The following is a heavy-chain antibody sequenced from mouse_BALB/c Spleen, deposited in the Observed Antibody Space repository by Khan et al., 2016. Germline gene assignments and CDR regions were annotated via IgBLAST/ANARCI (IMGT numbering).Heavy chain of an antibody. CDR3: AIHEEGYRYDGFDY. CDR2: FYPGSGSI. CDR1: GYTFTEYT. J-gene: IGHJ2*01. V-gene: IGHV1-62-2*01. Sequence: VQLQESGAELVKPGASVKLSCKASGYTFTEYTIHWVKQRSGQGLEWIGWFYPGSGSIKYIEKFKDKATLTADKSSSTVYMELSRLTSEDSAVYFYAIHEEGYRYDGFDYWGQGTTLTVSS. D-gene: IGHD2-14*01.